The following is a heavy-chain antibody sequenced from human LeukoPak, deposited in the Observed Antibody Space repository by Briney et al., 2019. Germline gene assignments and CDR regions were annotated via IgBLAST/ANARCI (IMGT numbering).Heavy chain of an antibody. Sequence: GGSLRLSCAASGFTFSSYAMSWVRQAPGKGLEWVSSISSSSSYIYYADSVKGRFTISRDNAKNSLYLQMNSLRAEDTAVYYCARGGYGGSSDAFDIWGQGTMVTVSS. CDR1: GFTFSSYA. J-gene: IGHJ3*02. CDR2: ISSSSSYI. V-gene: IGHV3-21*01. D-gene: IGHD5-18*01. CDR3: ARGGYGGSSDAFDI.